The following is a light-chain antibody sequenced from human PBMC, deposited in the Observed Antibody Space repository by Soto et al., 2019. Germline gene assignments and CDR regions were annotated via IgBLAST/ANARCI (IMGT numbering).Light chain of an antibody. CDR2: LNTDGSH. V-gene: IGLV4-69*01. Sequence: QPVLTQSPSASASLGASVNLTCTLSSGHSSYAIAWHQQQPEKGPRYLMKLNTDGSHSKGDGIPDRFSGSTSGAECYLTTSRLQSEDEADYYCQTWGTGIGVFGGGTKLTVL. CDR3: QTWGTGIGV. J-gene: IGLJ2*01. CDR1: SGHSSYA.